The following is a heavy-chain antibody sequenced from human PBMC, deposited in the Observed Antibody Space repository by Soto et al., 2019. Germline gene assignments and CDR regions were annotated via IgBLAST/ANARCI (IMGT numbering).Heavy chain of an antibody. Sequence: QVQLVQSGAEVKEPGSSVKVSCKASGGGNLRDYRTTWVRRAPGQGLEWMGGIIPKLGSANYAQNFQGRVTITADESTNTVYMELRSLRSDDTAVYYCARGGDGYSFGAVYWGQGTPVTVSS. CDR1: GGGNLRDYR. V-gene: IGHV1-69*01. CDR2: IIPKLGSA. J-gene: IGHJ4*02. CDR3: ARGGDGYSFGAVY. D-gene: IGHD2-21*01.